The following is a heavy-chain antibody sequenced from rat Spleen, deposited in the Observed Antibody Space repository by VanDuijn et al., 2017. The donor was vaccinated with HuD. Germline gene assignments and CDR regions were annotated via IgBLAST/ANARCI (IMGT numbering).Heavy chain of an antibody. V-gene: IGHV4-2*01. CDR1: GFTFDNYW. J-gene: IGHJ2*01. CDR3: AREDAGINY. Sequence: EVQLVESGGGLVQPGRSLKLSCVASGFTFDNYWMTWIRQAPGKGLEWIGEINKDSRTIKYIPSLKDKFTISRDNAQNTLYLQMRKLGSEDTAIYYCAREDAGINYWGQGVMVTVS. CDR2: INKDSRTI. D-gene: IGHD1-4*01.